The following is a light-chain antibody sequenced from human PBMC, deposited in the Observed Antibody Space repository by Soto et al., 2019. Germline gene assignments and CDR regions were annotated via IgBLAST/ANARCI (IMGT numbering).Light chain of an antibody. Sequence: ENVLTQSPATLSLSPGERATLSCRASQSVSNYVAWYQQKPGQAPRLLIYDASNRATGVPARFSGSGSGTDFTLTISSLEPEDFAVYYCQQRSNWLFGPGTKVYIK. V-gene: IGKV3-11*01. J-gene: IGKJ3*01. CDR1: QSVSNY. CDR2: DAS. CDR3: QQRSNWL.